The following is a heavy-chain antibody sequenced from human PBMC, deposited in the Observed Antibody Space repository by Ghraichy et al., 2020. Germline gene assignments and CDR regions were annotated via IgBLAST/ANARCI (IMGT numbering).Heavy chain of an antibody. CDR3: ARAWGYFDWPTSYGMDV. CDR1: GGSISSGGYS. D-gene: IGHD3-9*01. Sequence: SQTLSLTCAVSGGSISSGGYSWSWIRQPPGKGLEWIGYIYHSGSTYYNPSLKSRVTISVDRSKNQFSLKLSSVTAADTAVYYCARAWGYFDWPTSYGMDVWGQGTTVTVSS. V-gene: IGHV4-30-2*01. CDR2: IYHSGST. J-gene: IGHJ6*02.